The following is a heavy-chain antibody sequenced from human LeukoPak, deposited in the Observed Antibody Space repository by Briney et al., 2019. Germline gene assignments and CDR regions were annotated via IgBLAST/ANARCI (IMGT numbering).Heavy chain of an antibody. V-gene: IGHV3-30*04. CDR1: GFTFSSYA. J-gene: IGHJ4*02. CDR3: AKVNVEMATMVTDY. CDR2: ISYDGSNK. Sequence: GGSLRLSCAASGFTFSSYAMHWVRQAPGKGLEWVAVISYDGSNKYYADSVKGRFTISRDNSKNTLYLQMNSLRAEDTAVYYCAKVNVEMATMVTDYWGQGTLVTVSS. D-gene: IGHD5-24*01.